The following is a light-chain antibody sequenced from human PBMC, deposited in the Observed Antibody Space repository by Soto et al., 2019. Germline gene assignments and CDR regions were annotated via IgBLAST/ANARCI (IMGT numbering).Light chain of an antibody. CDR1: QSVSSSY. CDR2: GAS. J-gene: IGKJ2*01. Sequence: EIVLTQSPGTLSLSPGERATLSCRASQSVSSSYLAWYQQKPGQAPRLLIYGASSRATGIADRFSGSGSGTYFTVSISRLELEDFEVYYYQQYGSSRYTFGQGTKLEIK. CDR3: QQYGSSRYT. V-gene: IGKV3-20*01.